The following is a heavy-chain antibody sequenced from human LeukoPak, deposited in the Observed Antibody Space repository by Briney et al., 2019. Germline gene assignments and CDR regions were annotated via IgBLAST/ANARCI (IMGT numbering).Heavy chain of an antibody. CDR3: ARESGGGSGSYPYYYYYYMDV. D-gene: IGHD3-10*01. J-gene: IGHJ6*03. V-gene: IGHV1-18*01. CDR1: GYTFTSYA. CDR2: ISTYNGNT. Sequence: ASVKVSCKASGYTFTSYAMNWVRQAPGQGLEWMGWISTYNGNTNYAQKLQGRVTMTTDRSTNTAYMELRSLRSDDTAVYYCARESGGGSGSYPYYYYYYMDVWGKGTTVTVSS.